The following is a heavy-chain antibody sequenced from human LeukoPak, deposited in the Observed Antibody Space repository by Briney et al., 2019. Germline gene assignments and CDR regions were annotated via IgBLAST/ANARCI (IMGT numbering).Heavy chain of an antibody. Sequence: PGGSLRLSCEASAFTFSSYWMSWVRQAPGKGLEWVANIKEDGSETNYVDSVKGRFTISRDNAKNSLFLQMNSLRVEDTAVYYCARDRGYSSFDYWGQGTLVTVSS. V-gene: IGHV3-7*01. CDR1: AFTFSSYW. CDR2: IKEDGSET. D-gene: IGHD4-23*01. CDR3: ARDRGYSSFDY. J-gene: IGHJ4*02.